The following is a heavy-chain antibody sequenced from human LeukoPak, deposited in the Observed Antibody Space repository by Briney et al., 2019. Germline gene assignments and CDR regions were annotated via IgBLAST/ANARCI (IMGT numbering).Heavy chain of an antibody. Sequence: SETLSLTCTVSGGSISSSSYYWGWIRQPPGKGLEWIGSIYYSGSTYYNPSLKSRVTISVDMTKNQFSLKLSSVTAADTAVYYCAREMNPYYDFWSGYSSGSYYYYYMDVWGKGTTVTVSS. V-gene: IGHV4-39*07. CDR3: AREMNPYYDFWSGYSSGSYYYYYMDV. CDR2: IYYSGST. CDR1: GGSISSSSYY. J-gene: IGHJ6*03. D-gene: IGHD3-3*01.